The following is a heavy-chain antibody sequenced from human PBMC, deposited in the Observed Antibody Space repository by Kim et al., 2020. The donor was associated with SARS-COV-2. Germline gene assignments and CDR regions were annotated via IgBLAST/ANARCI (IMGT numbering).Heavy chain of an antibody. J-gene: IGHJ3*02. CDR3: AAERQLVRSDAFDI. Sequence: SESLSLTCTVSGGSISSYYWSWIRQPAGKGLEWIGRIYTSGSTNYNPSLKSRVTMSVDTSKNQFSLKLSSVTAADTAVYYCAAERQLVRSDAFDIWDQGTMVTVSS. CDR1: GGSISSYY. D-gene: IGHD6-13*01. V-gene: IGHV4-4*07. CDR2: IYTSGST.